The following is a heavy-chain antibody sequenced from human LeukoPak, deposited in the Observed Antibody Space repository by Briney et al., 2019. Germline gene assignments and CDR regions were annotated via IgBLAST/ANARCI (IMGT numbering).Heavy chain of an antibody. J-gene: IGHJ4*02. CDR2: ISGSGGGT. CDR1: GFTFSSYA. D-gene: IGHD6-19*01. Sequence: GGSLRLSCAASGFTFSSYAMSWVRQAPGKGLEWASAISGSGGGTYYADSVKGRFTISRDNSKNTLYLQMNSLRAEDTAVYYCAKPAGYSSGWYVGWGQGTLVTASS. V-gene: IGHV3-23*01. CDR3: AKPAGYSSGWYVG.